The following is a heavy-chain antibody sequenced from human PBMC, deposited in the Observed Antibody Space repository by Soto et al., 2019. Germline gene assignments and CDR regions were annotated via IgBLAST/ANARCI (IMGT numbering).Heavy chain of an antibody. Sequence: SETLSLTCAVYGGSFSGYYWTWIRQPPGTGLEWIGEINHSGSTNYNPSLKSRVTISVDTSKNQFSLKLTSVTAADTAVYYCASDKLRGLFAYRGQGTFVIVSS. CDR1: GGSFSGYY. V-gene: IGHV4-34*01. CDR2: INHSGST. D-gene: IGHD5-12*01. CDR3: ASDKLRGLFAY. J-gene: IGHJ4*02.